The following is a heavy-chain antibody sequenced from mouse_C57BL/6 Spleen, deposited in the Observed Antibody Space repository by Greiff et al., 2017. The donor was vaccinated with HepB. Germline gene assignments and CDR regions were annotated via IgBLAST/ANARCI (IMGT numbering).Heavy chain of an antibody. D-gene: IGHD2-4*01. Sequence: EVQLQESGGGLVKPGGSLKLSCAASGFTFSSYAMSWVRQTPEKRLEWVATISDGGSYTYYPDNVKGRFTISRDNAKNNLYLQMSHLKSEDTAMYYCARDWVYYDYDEGFAYWGQGTLVTVSA. V-gene: IGHV5-4*01. CDR1: GFTFSSYA. CDR3: ARDWVYYDYDEGFAY. J-gene: IGHJ3*01. CDR2: ISDGGSYT.